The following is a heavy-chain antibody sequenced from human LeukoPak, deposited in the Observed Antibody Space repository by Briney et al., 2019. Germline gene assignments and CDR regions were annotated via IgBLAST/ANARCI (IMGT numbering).Heavy chain of an antibody. CDR2: ISAYNGDT. J-gene: IGHJ4*02. D-gene: IGHD2-15*01. CDR1: GYSFTNYG. CDR3: ARDGSSRTYV. Sequence: ASVKVSCKASGYSFTNYGISWVRQAPGQGLEWMGWISAYNGDTNYAQKLQGRVTMTRDTSISTAYMELSRLRSDDTAVYYCARDGSSRTYVWGQGTLVTVSS. V-gene: IGHV1-18*01.